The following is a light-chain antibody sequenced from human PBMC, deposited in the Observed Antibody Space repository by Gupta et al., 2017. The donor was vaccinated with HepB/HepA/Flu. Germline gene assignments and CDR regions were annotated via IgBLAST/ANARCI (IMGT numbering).Light chain of an antibody. CDR2: DVS. Sequence: QSALTQPASVSGSPGQSIPISCTGTSSDIGDYNSVSWYQQYPGKAPKLLIYDVSNRPSGVSNRFSASKSGNTASLTISGLQPEDEADYYCSSFTSTTTLVRFGGGTKLTVL. CDR3: SSFTSTTTLVR. V-gene: IGLV2-14*03. CDR1: SSDIGDYNS. J-gene: IGLJ2*01.